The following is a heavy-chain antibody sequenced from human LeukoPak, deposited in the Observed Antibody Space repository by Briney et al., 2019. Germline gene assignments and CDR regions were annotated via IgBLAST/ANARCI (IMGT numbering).Heavy chain of an antibody. D-gene: IGHD3-10*01. CDR1: GYSFTSYW. CDR3: AALGSYSASNFDY. J-gene: IGHJ4*02. V-gene: IGHV5-51*01. CDR2: IYPGDSDT. Sequence: GESPKISCKGSGYSFTSYWIGWVRQMPGKGLEWMGIIYPGDSDTRYSPSFQGQVTISADKSISTAYLQWSSLKASDTAMYYCAALGSYSASNFDYWGQGTLVTVSS.